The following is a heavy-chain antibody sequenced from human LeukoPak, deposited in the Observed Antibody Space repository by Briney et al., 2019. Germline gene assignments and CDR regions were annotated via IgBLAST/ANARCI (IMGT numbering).Heavy chain of an antibody. CDR2: IHHSGST. CDR3: ARDRGTWNDDGFDY. D-gene: IGHD1-1*01. J-gene: IGHJ4*02. V-gene: IGHV4-38-2*02. CDR1: GDSISSGYY. Sequence: PSETLSLTCTVSGDSISSGYYWGWIRQPPGKGLEWIGSIHHSGSTYYNPSLKSRVTMSVDTSKNQFSLKLSSVTAADTAVYYCARDRGTWNDDGFDYWGQGTLVTVSS.